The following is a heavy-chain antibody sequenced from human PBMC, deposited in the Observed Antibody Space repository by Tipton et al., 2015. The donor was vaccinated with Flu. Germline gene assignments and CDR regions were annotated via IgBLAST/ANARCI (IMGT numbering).Heavy chain of an antibody. J-gene: IGHJ4*02. CDR3: ARDLPTYNNYGTTFDN. Sequence: TLSLTCIVSGGSISSPYYWGWIRQPPGKGLEWIGTVSYNGNTYYNPSLKSRVIVSADTSRVHFSLMLTSVTAADTAMYYCARDLPTYNNYGTTFDNWGQGILVTVSS. CDR2: VSYNGNT. D-gene: IGHD4-11*01. V-gene: IGHV4-39*07. CDR1: GGSISSPYY.